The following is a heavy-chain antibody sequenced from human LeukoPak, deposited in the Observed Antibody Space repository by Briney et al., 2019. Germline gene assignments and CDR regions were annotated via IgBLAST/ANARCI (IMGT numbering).Heavy chain of an antibody. CDR3: AKESLWFGAVHDY. CDR1: GFTFSGSA. J-gene: IGHJ4*02. D-gene: IGHD3-10*01. CDR2: IRSTANGYAT. V-gene: IGHV3-73*01. Sequence: GGSLRLSCAASGFTFSGSALHWVRQASGKGLEWVGRIRSTANGYATAYAASVKGRFTISRDDSKNTAYLQMDSLKTEDTAVYYCAKESLWFGAVHDYWGQGTLVTVSS.